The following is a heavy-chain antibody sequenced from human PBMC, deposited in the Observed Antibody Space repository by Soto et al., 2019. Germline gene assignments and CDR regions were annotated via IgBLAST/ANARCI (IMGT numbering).Heavy chain of an antibody. D-gene: IGHD4-4*01. J-gene: IGHJ4*02. CDR1: GFTFSAYA. CDR2: INGDGSPT. CDR3: ATGSFTATGIDRFDN. V-gene: IGHV3-23*01. Sequence: GSLRLSCAVSGFTFSAYAMTWVRQGPGKGLEWVSSINGDGSPTYYADSVKGRFTISRDNFKNTLYLQMNSLRGEDTAVYYCATGSFTATGIDRFDNWGQGTLLTVPS.